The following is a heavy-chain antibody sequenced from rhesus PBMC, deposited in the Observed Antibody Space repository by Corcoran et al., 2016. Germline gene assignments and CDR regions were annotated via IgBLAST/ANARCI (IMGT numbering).Heavy chain of an antibody. CDR3: ARGSTVDY. Sequence: QVQLQESGPGLVKPSETLSLTCAVSGGSVSSGHWWNWIRQPPGKGLEWIGYISGSSAATYYNPSLKSRVTFSRDTSKNHVSLRLNSVTAADTAVYYCARGSTVDYWGPGVLVTVSS. V-gene: IGHV4-65*01. CDR1: GGSVSSGHW. CDR2: ISGSSAAT. J-gene: IGHJ4*01.